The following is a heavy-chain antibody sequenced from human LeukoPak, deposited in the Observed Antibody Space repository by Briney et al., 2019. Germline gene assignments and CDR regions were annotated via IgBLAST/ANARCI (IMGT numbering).Heavy chain of an antibody. CDR1: GFTFSDYY. CDR2: ISSSGST. Sequence: GGSLRLSCAASGFTFSDYYMSWIRQAPGKGLEWVSYISSSGSTYYADSVKGRFTISRDNSKNTLYLQMNSLRAEDTAVYYCAKTGAVLIVYYFDSWGQGTLVTVSS. J-gene: IGHJ4*02. CDR3: AKTGAVLIVYYFDS. D-gene: IGHD3-22*01. V-gene: IGHV3-11*01.